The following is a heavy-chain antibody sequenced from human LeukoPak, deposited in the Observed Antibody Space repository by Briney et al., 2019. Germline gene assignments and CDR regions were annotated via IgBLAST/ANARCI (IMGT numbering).Heavy chain of an antibody. J-gene: IGHJ4*02. D-gene: IGHD2-2*02. CDR3: ARHVGPAAIPANFDY. Sequence: SETLSLTCTVSGGSLSSYYWSWIRQPAGKGLEWIGRIYTSGSTNYNPSLKSRVTISVDTSKNQFSLKLSSVTAADTAVYYCARHVGPAAIPANFDYWGQGTLVTVSS. CDR2: IYTSGST. CDR1: GGSLSSYY. V-gene: IGHV4-4*07.